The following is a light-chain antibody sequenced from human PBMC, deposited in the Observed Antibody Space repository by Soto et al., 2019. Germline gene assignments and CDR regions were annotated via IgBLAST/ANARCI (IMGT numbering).Light chain of an antibody. Sequence: QSVLTQPASVSGSPGQSITISCIGTSSDVGAYNYVSWYRQHPGKAPKLMIYDVSNRPSGVSNRFSGSKSGNTASLTISGIQAEDEADYYCSSYTSTSTYVFGTGTKLTVL. J-gene: IGLJ1*01. CDR1: SSDVGAYNY. CDR2: DVS. CDR3: SSYTSTSTYV. V-gene: IGLV2-14*01.